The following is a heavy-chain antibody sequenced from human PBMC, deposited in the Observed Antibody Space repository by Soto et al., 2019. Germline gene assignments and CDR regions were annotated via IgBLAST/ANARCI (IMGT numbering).Heavy chain of an antibody. Sequence: QVQLVESGGGVVQPGRSLRLSCAASGFTFSSYGMHWVRQAPGKGLEWVAVIWYDGSNKYYADSVKGRFTISRDNSKNTLYLQMNSLRAEDTAVYYCARDQRDFDWPPYGMDVWGQGTTVTVSS. J-gene: IGHJ6*02. CDR1: GFTFSSYG. CDR2: IWYDGSNK. D-gene: IGHD3-9*01. CDR3: ARDQRDFDWPPYGMDV. V-gene: IGHV3-33*01.